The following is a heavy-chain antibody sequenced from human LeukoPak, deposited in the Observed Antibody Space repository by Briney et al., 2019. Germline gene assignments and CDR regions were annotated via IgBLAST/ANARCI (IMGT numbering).Heavy chain of an antibody. J-gene: IGHJ3*02. CDR1: GGSFSGYY. CDR3: ARGWKIYCSSTSCYRTGAFDI. Sequence: PSEILSLTCAVYGGSFSGYYWSWIRQPPGKGLEWIGEINHSGSTNYNPSLKSRVTISVDTSKNQFSLKLSSVTAADTAVYYCARGWKIYCSSTSCYRTGAFDIWGQGTMVTVSS. CDR2: INHSGST. V-gene: IGHV4-34*01. D-gene: IGHD2-2*02.